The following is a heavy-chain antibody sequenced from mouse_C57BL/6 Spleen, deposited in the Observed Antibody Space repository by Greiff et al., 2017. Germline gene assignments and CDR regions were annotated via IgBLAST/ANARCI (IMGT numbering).Heavy chain of an antibody. CDR3: ARRSFNAMDY. CDR1: GYTFTSYW. CDR2: IDPSDSET. J-gene: IGHJ4*01. D-gene: IGHD6-1*01. Sequence: QVQLQQPGAELVRPGSSVKLSCKASGYTFTSYWMHWVKQRPIQGLEWIGNIDPSDSETHYNQKFKDKATLTVDKSSSTAYMQLSSLTSEDSAVYYCARRSFNAMDYWGQGTSVTVSS. V-gene: IGHV1-52*01.